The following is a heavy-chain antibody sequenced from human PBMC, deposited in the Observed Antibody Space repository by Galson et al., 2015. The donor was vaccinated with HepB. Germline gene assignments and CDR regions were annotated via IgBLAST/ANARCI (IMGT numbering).Heavy chain of an antibody. Sequence: SLRLSCAASGFTVSSNYMSWVRQAPGKGLEWVSVIYSGGNTYYAESVRGRFTISRDNSKNTLYLQMNSLRAEDTALYYCARDLYDSGGYYSAYWGQGTLVTVSS. CDR2: IYSGGNT. D-gene: IGHD3-22*01. CDR1: GFTVSSNY. CDR3: ARDLYDSGGYYSAY. J-gene: IGHJ4*02. V-gene: IGHV3-66*02.